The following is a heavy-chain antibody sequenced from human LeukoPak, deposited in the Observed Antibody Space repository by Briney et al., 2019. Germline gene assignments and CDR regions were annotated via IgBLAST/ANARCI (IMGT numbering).Heavy chain of an antibody. CDR2: IYYSGST. CDR3: ARAGTDYDFWSGYRNWFDP. V-gene: IGHV4-59*01. CDR1: GGSTSSYY. D-gene: IGHD3-3*01. Sequence: SETLSLTCTVSGGSTSSYYWSWIRQPPGKGLEWIGYIYYSGSTNYNPSLKSRVTISVDTSKNQFSLKLSSVTAADTAVYYCARAGTDYDFWSGYRNWFDPWGQGTLVTVSS. J-gene: IGHJ5*02.